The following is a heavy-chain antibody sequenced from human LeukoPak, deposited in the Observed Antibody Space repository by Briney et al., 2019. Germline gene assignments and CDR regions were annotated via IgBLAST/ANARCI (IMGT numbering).Heavy chain of an antibody. Sequence: GGSLRLSCLTSGFTFSTNAMSWVRQAPGKGLEWISGISGSGASTYYADSVTGRFTISRDNSRNTLYLQMNSLRGNDTAVYYCAKDVGKWESLHFFDYWGQGTLVTVSS. CDR2: ISGSGAST. D-gene: IGHD1-26*01. V-gene: IGHV3-23*01. CDR1: GFTFSTNA. J-gene: IGHJ4*02. CDR3: AKDVGKWESLHFFDY.